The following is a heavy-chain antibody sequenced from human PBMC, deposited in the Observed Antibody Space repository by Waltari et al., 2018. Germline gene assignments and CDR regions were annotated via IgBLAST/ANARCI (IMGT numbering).Heavy chain of an antibody. CDR1: GGTFSSYA. CDR2: SSPILGIA. D-gene: IGHD6-6*01. V-gene: IGHV1-69*04. Sequence: QVQLVQSGAEVKKPGSSVKVSCKASGGTFSSYAISWVRQAPGQGLEWMGRSSPILGIANYAPKFQGRVTITADKSTSTAYMELSSLRSEDTAVYYCARVGRSSSSLDYYYGMDVWGQGTTVTVSS. J-gene: IGHJ6*02. CDR3: ARVGRSSSSLDYYYGMDV.